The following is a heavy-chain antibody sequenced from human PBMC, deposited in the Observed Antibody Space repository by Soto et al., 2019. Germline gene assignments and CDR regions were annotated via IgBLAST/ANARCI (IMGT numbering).Heavy chain of an antibody. CDR3: ARADDSSDRFDY. J-gene: IGHJ4*02. Sequence: PSETLSLTCTVSGGAISSGDFYLSWIRQPPGKGLELIGNIYYSGSTYYNPSLRSRAIMSVDTSQNQFSLKLSSLTAADTAVYFCARADDSSDRFDYWAQGALITFSS. D-gene: IGHD4-17*01. CDR1: GGAISSGDFY. V-gene: IGHV4-30-4*01. CDR2: IYYSGST.